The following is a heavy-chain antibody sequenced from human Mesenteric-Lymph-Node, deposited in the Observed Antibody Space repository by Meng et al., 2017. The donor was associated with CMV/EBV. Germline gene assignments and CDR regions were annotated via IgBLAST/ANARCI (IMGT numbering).Heavy chain of an antibody. D-gene: IGHD3-16*01. CDR3: ARDYEVPTDAFDI. CDR1: GFTFSDYH. J-gene: IGHJ3*02. V-gene: IGHV3-11*01. Sequence: GGSLRLSCAASGFTFSDYHMSWIRQAPGKGLEWVPYITGGSTIYYAESVKGRFTISRDNAKNSVYLQMDSLRAEDTAVYYCARDYEVPTDAFDIWGQGTLVTVSS. CDR2: ITGGSTI.